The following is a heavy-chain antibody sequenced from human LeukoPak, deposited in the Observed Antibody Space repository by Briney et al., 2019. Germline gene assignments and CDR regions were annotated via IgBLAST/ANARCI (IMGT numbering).Heavy chain of an antibody. CDR1: GFTFSRYE. CDR3: ARDYASDY. CDR2: ISRSGDTI. Sequence: PGGSLRLPCAASGFTFSRYEMNWVRQAPGKGLEWVSYISRSGDTIYFADSVKGRFTISRDNAKNSLYLQMSSLRAEDTAVYYCARDYASDYWGQGTLVTVSS. J-gene: IGHJ4*02. D-gene: IGHD3-10*01. V-gene: IGHV3-48*03.